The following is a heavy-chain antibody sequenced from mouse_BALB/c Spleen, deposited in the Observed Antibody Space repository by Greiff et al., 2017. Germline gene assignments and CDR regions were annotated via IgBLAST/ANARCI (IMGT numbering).Heavy chain of an antibody. CDR3: ARHGYYGSSPWYFDV. CDR1: GFTFSSYG. Sequence: EVKLMESGGDLVKPGGSLKLSCAASGFTFSSYGMSWVRQTPDKRLEWVATISSGGSYTYYPDSVKGRFTISRDNAKNTLYLQMSSLKSEDTAMYYCARHGYYGSSPWYFDVWGAGTTVTVSS. D-gene: IGHD1-1*01. J-gene: IGHJ1*01. CDR2: ISSGGSYT. V-gene: IGHV5-6*01.